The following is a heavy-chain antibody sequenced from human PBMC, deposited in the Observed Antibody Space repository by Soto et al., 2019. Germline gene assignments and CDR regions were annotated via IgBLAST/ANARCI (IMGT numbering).Heavy chain of an antibody. J-gene: IGHJ5*02. D-gene: IGHD3-10*01. Sequence: QVQLHQWGAGQLRASETLSLTCGVSGGSFSGYYWSWIRQPPGKGLEWIGEVNDSGNSNYNPSLKRRVVIAVDTPRSECSLKMNTVAAADTGVYYCARVRRWLPEDMVDLWGQGALVTVSS. CDR2: VNDSGNS. CDR3: ARVRRWLPEDMVDL. CDR1: GGSFSGYY. V-gene: IGHV4-34*01.